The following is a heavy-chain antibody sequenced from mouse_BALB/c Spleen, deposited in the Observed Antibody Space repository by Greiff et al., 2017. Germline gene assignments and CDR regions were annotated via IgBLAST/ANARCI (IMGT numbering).Heavy chain of an antibody. V-gene: IGHV1S22*01. CDR2: IYPGSGST. CDR3: TRSDYGYSYWYFDV. Sequence: LQQPGSELVRPGASVKLSCKASGYTFTSYWMHWVKQRHGQGLEWIGNIYPGSGSTNYDEKFKSKGTLTVDTSSSTAYMHLSSLTSEDSAVYYCTRSDYGYSYWYFDVWGAGTTVTVSS. J-gene: IGHJ1*01. D-gene: IGHD2-2*01. CDR1: GYTFTSYW.